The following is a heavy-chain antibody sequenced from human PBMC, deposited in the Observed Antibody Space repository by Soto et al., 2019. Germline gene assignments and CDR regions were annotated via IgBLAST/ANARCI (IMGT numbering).Heavy chain of an antibody. V-gene: IGHV4-39*01. CDR1: GGSISSSSYY. Sequence: ETLSLTCTVSGGSISSSSYYWGWIRQPPGKGLEWIGSIYYSGSTYYNPSLKSRVTISVDTSKNQFSLKLSSVTAADTAVYYCARQTGYCSGGSCYFSPGVYYYMDVWGKGTTVTVSS. J-gene: IGHJ6*03. CDR3: ARQTGYCSGGSCYFSPGVYYYMDV. CDR2: IYYSGST. D-gene: IGHD2-15*01.